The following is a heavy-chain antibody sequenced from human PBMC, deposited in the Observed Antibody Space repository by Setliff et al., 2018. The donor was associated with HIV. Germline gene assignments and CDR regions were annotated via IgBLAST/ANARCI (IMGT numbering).Heavy chain of an antibody. J-gene: IGHJ4*02. CDR3: AKDRYYDSSGSPFDY. V-gene: IGHV3-23*01. CDR2: ISGSGGST. D-gene: IGHD3-22*01. Sequence: GGSLRLSYAASGFIFSSYAMSWVRQAPGKGLEWVSAISGSGGSTFYADSMKGRFTVSRDNSKNTVYLQMNSLTAEDTAVYYCAKDRYYDSSGSPFDYWGQGTLVTVSS. CDR1: GFIFSSYA.